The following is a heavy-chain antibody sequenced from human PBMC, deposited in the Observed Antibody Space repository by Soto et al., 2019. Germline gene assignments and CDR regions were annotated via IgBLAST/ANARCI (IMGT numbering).Heavy chain of an antibody. CDR2: VNSDGSIT. Sequence: EVQLVESGGGLVQPGGSLRLSCAASGFDFSNAWMHWVRQAPGKGLVWVSHVNSDGSITTYADSVKGRFTISRDNAKNTVYLQLNSLRVEDTAVYYCTRYQAYSSAVWGQGNLGTVSS. J-gene: IGHJ4*02. V-gene: IGHV3-74*01. D-gene: IGHD2-21*01. CDR1: GFDFSNAW. CDR3: TRYQAYSSAV.